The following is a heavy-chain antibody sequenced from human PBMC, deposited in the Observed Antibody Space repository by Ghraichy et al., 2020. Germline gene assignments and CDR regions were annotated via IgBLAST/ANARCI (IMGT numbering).Heavy chain of an antibody. CDR3: ARSIYSSGWYYFDY. CDR1: GGSFSGYY. Sequence: SETPSLTCAVYGGSFSGYYWSWIRQPPGKGLGWIGEINNRGSTNNNPSLKSGVTISVDTSKNQFSLKRSSVTAADTAVYYCARSIYSSGWYYFDYWGQGTLVTVSS. J-gene: IGHJ4*02. D-gene: IGHD6-19*01. CDR2: INNRGST. V-gene: IGHV4-34*01.